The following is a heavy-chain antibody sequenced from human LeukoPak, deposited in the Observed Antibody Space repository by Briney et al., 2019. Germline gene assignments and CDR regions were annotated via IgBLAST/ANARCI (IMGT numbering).Heavy chain of an antibody. CDR3: ARDISDDY. J-gene: IGHJ4*02. Sequence: PGGSLRLSCTASGFTFSGYEMNWVRQAPGRGLEWVSCISSSSTYMLYADSAKGRFTISRDNAKNSLYLQMNSLRAEDTAVYYCARDISDDYWGQGTLVTVSS. V-gene: IGHV3-21*01. CDR1: GFTFSGYE. D-gene: IGHD1-26*01. CDR2: ISSSSTYM.